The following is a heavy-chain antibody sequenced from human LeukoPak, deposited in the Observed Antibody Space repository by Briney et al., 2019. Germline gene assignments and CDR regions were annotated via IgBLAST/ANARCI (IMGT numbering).Heavy chain of an antibody. V-gene: IGHV1-69*13. J-gene: IGHJ4*02. CDR1: GGTFSSYA. Sequence: ASVKVSCKASGGTFSSYAISWVRQAPGQGLEWMGGIIPIFGTANYAQKFQGGVTITADESTSTAYMELSSLRSEDTAVYYCARVPYSSGWFTPKYYFDYWGQGTLVTVSS. CDR2: IIPIFGTA. CDR3: ARVPYSSGWFTPKYYFDY. D-gene: IGHD6-19*01.